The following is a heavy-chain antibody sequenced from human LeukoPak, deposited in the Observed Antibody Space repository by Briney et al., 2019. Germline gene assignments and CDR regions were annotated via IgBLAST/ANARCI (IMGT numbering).Heavy chain of an antibody. CDR2: ISYDGSNK. CDR1: GFTFSSYS. Sequence: GGSLRLSCAASGFTFSSYSMNWVRQAPGKGLGWVAVISYDGSNKYYADSVKGRFTISRDNSKNTLYLQMNSLRAEDTAVYYCARDWGYDFWVTWGQGTLVTVSS. D-gene: IGHD3-3*01. CDR3: ARDWGYDFWVT. V-gene: IGHV3-30*03. J-gene: IGHJ5*02.